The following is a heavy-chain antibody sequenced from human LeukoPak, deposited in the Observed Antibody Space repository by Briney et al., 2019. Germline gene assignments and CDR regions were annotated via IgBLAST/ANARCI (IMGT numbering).Heavy chain of an antibody. J-gene: IGHJ4*02. CDR3: AKDSRNWAFDY. CDR2: TDYDGSNK. V-gene: IGHV3-30*02. Sequence: GGSLRLSCAASGFTFSNYNIHWVHQAPGKGLEWVAFTDYDGSNKYYADSMKGRFAISRDNSKNTLYLQMSSLRGEDTAVYYCAKDSRNWAFDYWGQGTLVIVSS. D-gene: IGHD6-13*01. CDR1: GFTFSNYN.